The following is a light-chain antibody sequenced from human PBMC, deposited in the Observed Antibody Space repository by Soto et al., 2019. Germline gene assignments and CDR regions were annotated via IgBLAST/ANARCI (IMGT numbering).Light chain of an antibody. CDR1: QSVIRTY. J-gene: IGKJ1*01. CDR3: QQYASSPRT. Sequence: EIVLTQSPGTLSLSPGERATLSCRASQSVIRTYLAWYQQKPGQAPRLLIYGASSRATGILDRFSGSGSGTDFTLTISRLEPEDFAVYYCQQYASSPRTFGQGTKVQIK. V-gene: IGKV3-20*01. CDR2: GAS.